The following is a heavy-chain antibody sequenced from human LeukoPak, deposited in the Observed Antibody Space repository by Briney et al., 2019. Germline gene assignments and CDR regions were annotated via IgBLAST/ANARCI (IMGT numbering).Heavy chain of an antibody. Sequence: ASVKVSCKASGYTFTSYAMNWVRQATGQGLEWMGWRNPNSGNIGYAQNFQGRVTITRDTSISTVYMELSSLRSEDTAVYYCARGHLQAPVYSTRWYRASNWFDPWGQGTLVTVSS. CDR3: ARGHLQAPVYSTRWYRASNWFDP. CDR1: GYTFTSYA. D-gene: IGHD6-13*01. V-gene: IGHV1-8*03. J-gene: IGHJ5*02. CDR2: RNPNSGNI.